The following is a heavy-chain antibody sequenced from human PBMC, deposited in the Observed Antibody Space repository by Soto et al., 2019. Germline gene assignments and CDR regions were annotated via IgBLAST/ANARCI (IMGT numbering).Heavy chain of an antibody. Sequence: QVQVVQSGAEVKKPGASVKVSCKASGYTFTSYDVTWVRQAPGQGLEWMGWMNPNSGNTGFAQKFQGRVTMTRDTSISTAYMELSSLTTDDTAVYCCARVPFITKSGSSFHYHFLDVWGKGTTVTVSS. CDR1: GYTFTSYD. CDR3: ARVPFITKSGSSFHYHFLDV. J-gene: IGHJ6*04. CDR2: MNPNSGNT. D-gene: IGHD3-22*01. V-gene: IGHV1-8*01.